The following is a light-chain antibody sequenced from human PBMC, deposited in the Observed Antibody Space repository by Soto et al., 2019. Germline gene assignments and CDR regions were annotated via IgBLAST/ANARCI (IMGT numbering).Light chain of an antibody. CDR3: QQHGTSPI. Sequence: EVVLTQSPGTLSLSPGERATLSCRASQAVSSILLAWYQQKPGQAPRLLIYGASSRATGIPVRFSGSGSGTDFPLTVSRLEPEDFAVYYCQQHGTSPIFGGGTKVEIK. J-gene: IGKJ4*01. CDR1: QAVSSIL. CDR2: GAS. V-gene: IGKV3-20*01.